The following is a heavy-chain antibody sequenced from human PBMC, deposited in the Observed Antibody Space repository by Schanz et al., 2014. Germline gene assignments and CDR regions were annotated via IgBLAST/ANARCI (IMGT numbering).Heavy chain of an antibody. CDR2: ISHDGNNK. CDR1: GFTFSKYG. CDR3: ARVDSGYDSHLYYYYYYMDV. V-gene: IGHV3-30*19. D-gene: IGHD5-12*01. Sequence: QVQLVESGGGVVQPGRSLRLSCAASGFTFSKYGVHWVRQAPGKGLEWAALISHDGNNKHYVDSVEGRFTISRDNSKNTVNLQMNSLRAEDTAVYYCARVDSGYDSHLYYYYYYMDVWGKGTTVTVSS. J-gene: IGHJ6*03.